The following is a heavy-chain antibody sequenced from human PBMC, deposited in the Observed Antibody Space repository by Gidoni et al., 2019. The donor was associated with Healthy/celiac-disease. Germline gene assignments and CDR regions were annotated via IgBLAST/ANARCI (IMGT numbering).Heavy chain of an antibody. V-gene: IGHV4-59*01. J-gene: IGHJ4*02. Sequence: QVQLQESGPGLVKPSETLSLTCTVSGGSISSYYWSWIRQPPGKGLEWIRYIYYSGSTNYNPSLKSRVTISVDTSKNQFSLKLSSVTAADTAVYYCARDSSFYCSSTSCYIRYFDYWGQGTLVTVSS. CDR3: ARDSSFYCSSTSCYIRYFDY. CDR1: GGSISSYY. D-gene: IGHD2-2*02. CDR2: IYYSGST.